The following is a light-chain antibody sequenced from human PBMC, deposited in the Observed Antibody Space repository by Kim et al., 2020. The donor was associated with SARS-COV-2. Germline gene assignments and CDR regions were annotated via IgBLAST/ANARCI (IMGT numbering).Light chain of an antibody. Sequence: GKKVTISCSASSSNIGNNYVSWFQHRPGTAPKLLIYDNNKRPSGIPDRFSGSKSGTSATLGITGLQTGDEADYYCGTWDSSLSAGVFGGGTQLTV. V-gene: IGLV1-51*01. J-gene: IGLJ3*02. CDR2: DNN. CDR1: SSNIGNNY. CDR3: GTWDSSLSAGV.